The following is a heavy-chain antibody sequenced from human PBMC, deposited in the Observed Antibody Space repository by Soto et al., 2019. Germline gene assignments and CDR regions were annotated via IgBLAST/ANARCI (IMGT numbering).Heavy chain of an antibody. D-gene: IGHD6-19*01. Sequence: ASVKVSCKASGGTFSSYAISWVRQAPGQGLEWMGGIIPIFGTANYAQKFQGRVTITADESTSTAYMELSSLRSEDTAVYYCARDKDDSSGGYNWFDPWGQGTLVTVSS. CDR3: ARDKDDSSGGYNWFDP. J-gene: IGHJ5*02. V-gene: IGHV1-69*13. CDR1: GGTFSSYA. CDR2: IIPIFGTA.